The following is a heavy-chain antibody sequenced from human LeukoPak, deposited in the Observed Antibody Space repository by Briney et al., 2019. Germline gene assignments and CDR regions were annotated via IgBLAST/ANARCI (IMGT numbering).Heavy chain of an antibody. D-gene: IGHD3-22*01. CDR1: GFTFSSYD. CDR3: VKDSTHFRVWDSYDTTGLNY. Sequence: GGSLRLSCAASGFTFSSYDIHWVRQATGKGLEWVSGIGTAGEIYYPGSVKGRFTVSRDNSKNTLYLQMNSLRAEDTAVYYCVKDSTHFRVWDSYDTTGLNYWGQGTLVTVSS. CDR2: IGTAGEI. V-gene: IGHV3-13*01. J-gene: IGHJ4*02.